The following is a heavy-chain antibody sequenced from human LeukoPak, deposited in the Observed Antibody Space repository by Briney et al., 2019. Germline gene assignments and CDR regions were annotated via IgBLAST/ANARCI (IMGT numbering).Heavy chain of an antibody. CDR2: ISYDGSNK. Sequence: PGGSLRLSCAASGFTFSSYAMHWVRQAPGKGLEWVAVISYDGSNKYYADSVKGRFTISRDNSKNTLYLQMNSLRAEDTAVYYCARDLASRGRYQLLTYFDYWGQGTLVTVSS. CDR3: ARDLASRGRYQLLTYFDY. V-gene: IGHV3-30*04. CDR1: GFTFSSYA. J-gene: IGHJ4*02. D-gene: IGHD2-2*01.